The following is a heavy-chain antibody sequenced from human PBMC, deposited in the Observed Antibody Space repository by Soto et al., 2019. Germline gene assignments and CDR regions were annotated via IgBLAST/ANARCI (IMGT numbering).Heavy chain of an antibody. D-gene: IGHD6-19*01. CDR3: ANGGWQWHNTNAY. V-gene: IGHV3-23*01. J-gene: IGHJ4*02. CDR1: GFTFSSYA. Sequence: EVQLLESGGGLVQPGGSLRLSCAASGFTFSSYAMSWVRQAPGKGLEWVSAISGSGGSTYYADSVKGRFTISRDNSKNTLYLKMNSLRAEDTAVYYCANGGWQWHNTNAYWGQGTLVTVSS. CDR2: ISGSGGST.